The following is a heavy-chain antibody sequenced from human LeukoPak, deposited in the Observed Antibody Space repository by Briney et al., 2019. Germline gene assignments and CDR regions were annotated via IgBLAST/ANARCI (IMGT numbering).Heavy chain of an antibody. CDR2: FDPEDGET. J-gene: IGHJ4*02. V-gene: IGHV1-24*01. CDR3: ALIAAAGTPVDY. Sequence: GASVKVSCKVSGYTLTELSMHWVRQAPGKGLEWMGGFDPEDGETIYAQKFQGRVTMTEDTSTDTAYMELSSLRSEDTAVYYCALIAAAGTPVDYWGQGTLVTVSS. CDR1: GYTLTELS. D-gene: IGHD6-13*01.